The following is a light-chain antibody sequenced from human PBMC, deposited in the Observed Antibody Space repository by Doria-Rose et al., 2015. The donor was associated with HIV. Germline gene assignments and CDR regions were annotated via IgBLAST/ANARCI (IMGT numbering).Light chain of an antibody. CDR3: QQYYDTPS. J-gene: IGKJ3*01. CDR1: QSLLYTSQHY. CDR2: WAS. Sequence: DIRMTQSPESLGMSLGERATLNCKSNQSLLYTSQHYIAWYQQKPGQPPKLLIYWASTRQSGVPARFSGSGSGTDFTLTISSLEAEDVAVYYCQQYYDTPSFGPGTTVDIK. V-gene: IGKV4-1*01.